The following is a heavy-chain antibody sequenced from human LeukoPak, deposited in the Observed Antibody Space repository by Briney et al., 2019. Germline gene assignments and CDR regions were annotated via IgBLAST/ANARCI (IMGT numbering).Heavy chain of an antibody. J-gene: IGHJ4*02. CDR2: IKQDGSEK. Sequence: GGSLRLSCAASGFTFSSYWMSWVRQAPGKGLEWVANIKQDGSEKYYVDSVKGRFTISRDNAKNSLYLQMNSLRAEDTAVYYCARVVGYSSSYYFDYWGQGTLVTVSS. CDR3: ARVVGYSSSYYFDY. V-gene: IGHV3-7*01. D-gene: IGHD6-6*01. CDR1: GFTFSSYW.